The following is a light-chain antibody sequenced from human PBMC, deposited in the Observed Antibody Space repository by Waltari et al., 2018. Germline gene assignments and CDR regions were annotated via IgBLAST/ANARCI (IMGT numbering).Light chain of an antibody. CDR1: QDITTS. Sequence: DIQLTQSPSSLSAAVGDRVTITCQAPQDITTSLSWFQQQPGKAPQLLIYDASSLQAGVPSRFSGTGSGTAFSFTITSLQPEDSATYYCQHYHSLPYTFGRGTKLQIK. J-gene: IGKJ2*01. CDR2: DAS. CDR3: QHYHSLPYT. V-gene: IGKV1-33*01.